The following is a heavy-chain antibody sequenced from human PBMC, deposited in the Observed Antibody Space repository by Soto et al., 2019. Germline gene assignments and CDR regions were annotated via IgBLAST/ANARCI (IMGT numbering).Heavy chain of an antibody. D-gene: IGHD3-3*02. CDR1: GGSFSGYD. CDR3: ARGFSYLRHFSRHPQLDV. V-gene: IGHV4-34*01. Sequence: SETLSLTCAVCGGSFSGYDCSWIRQPPWKGLEWIGEINHSGSTNYNPSLKSRVTISVDTSKNQFSLKLSSVTAADTAVYYCARGFSYLRHFSRHPQLDVWGQRTTVAVSS. J-gene: IGHJ6*02. CDR2: INHSGST.